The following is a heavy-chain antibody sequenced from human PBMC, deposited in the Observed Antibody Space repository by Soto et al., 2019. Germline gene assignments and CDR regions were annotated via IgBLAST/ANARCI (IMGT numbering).Heavy chain of an antibody. CDR1: GGSISSYY. CDR2: IYTSGST. Sequence: PSETLSLTCTVSGGSISSYYWSWIRQPAGKGLEWIGRIYTSGSTNYNPSLKSRVTISVDTSKNQFSLKLRSVTAADTAVYYCAREHTAASGDTFDIWGQGTMVTVSS. CDR3: AREHTAASGDTFDI. D-gene: IGHD5-18*01. J-gene: IGHJ3*02. V-gene: IGHV4-4*07.